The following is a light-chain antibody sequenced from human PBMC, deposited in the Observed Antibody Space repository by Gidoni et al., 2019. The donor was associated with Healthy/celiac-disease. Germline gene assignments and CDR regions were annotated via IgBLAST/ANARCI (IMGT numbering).Light chain of an antibody. CDR3: QSADSSGTPHWV. V-gene: IGLV3-25*03. J-gene: IGLJ3*02. Sequence: SYELTQPPSVSVSPGQTARITCSGDALPKQYAYWYQQKPGQAPVLVIYTDSERPSGIPERFSGSSSGTTVTLTISGVQAEDEADYYCQSADSSGTPHWVFGGGTKLTVL. CDR1: ALPKQY. CDR2: TDS.